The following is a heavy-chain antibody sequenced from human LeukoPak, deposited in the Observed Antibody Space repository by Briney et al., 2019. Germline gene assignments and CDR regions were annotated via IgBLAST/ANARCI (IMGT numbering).Heavy chain of an antibody. CDR2: ISGYDGVT. J-gene: IGHJ3*02. CDR1: GYIFGSYG. V-gene: IGHV1-18*01. Sequence: ASVTVSCKASGYIFGSYGMNWVRQAPGQGLEWVGWISGYDGVTNYAQALRGRVTMTTDTSTTTVYMHLRDLRSDDTAVYYCARDYRPDLGDHEIWGPGTMVTVSS. CDR3: ARDYRPDLGDHEI. D-gene: IGHD4-17*01.